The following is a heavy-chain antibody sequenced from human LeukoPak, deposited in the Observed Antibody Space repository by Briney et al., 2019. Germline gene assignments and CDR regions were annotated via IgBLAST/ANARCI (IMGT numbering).Heavy chain of an antibody. D-gene: IGHD4-11*01. Sequence: GGSLRLSCAASGFTFSSYEMNWVRQAPGKGLEWVSYINSGGNIIYDADSVKGRFTISRDNAKNSLYLQMNSLRVEDTAVYYCAKRDYRGWFDPWGQGTLVTVSS. CDR2: INSGGNII. CDR1: GFTFSSYE. CDR3: AKRDYRGWFDP. J-gene: IGHJ5*02. V-gene: IGHV3-48*03.